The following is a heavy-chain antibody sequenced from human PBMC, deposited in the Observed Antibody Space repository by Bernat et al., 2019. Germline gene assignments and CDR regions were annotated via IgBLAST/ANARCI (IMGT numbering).Heavy chain of an antibody. V-gene: IGHV3-30-3*01. Sequence: QVQLVESGGGVVQPGRSLTLSCAASGFTFSSYAMHWVRQAPGKGLEWVAVISYDGSNKYYADSVKGRFTISRDNSKNTLYLQMNSLRAEDTAVYYCASEPYYYDSSGYPPGAYWGQGTLVTVSS. CDR3: ASEPYYYDSSGYPPGAY. J-gene: IGHJ4*02. D-gene: IGHD3-22*01. CDR2: ISYDGSNK. CDR1: GFTFSSYA.